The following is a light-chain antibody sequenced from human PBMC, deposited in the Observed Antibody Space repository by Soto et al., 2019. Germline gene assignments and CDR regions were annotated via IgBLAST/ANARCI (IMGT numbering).Light chain of an antibody. Sequence: EIVLSQSPGTLSLSQGDRATLSCRASQSVSSNYLAWYQQKPGQAPRLLIYGASSRATGIPDRFRGSGSGTDFTLTVSRLEPEDFAVYYCQQYGSSPWTFGQGTKLEIK. CDR1: QSVSSNY. CDR2: GAS. CDR3: QQYGSSPWT. J-gene: IGKJ1*01. V-gene: IGKV3-20*01.